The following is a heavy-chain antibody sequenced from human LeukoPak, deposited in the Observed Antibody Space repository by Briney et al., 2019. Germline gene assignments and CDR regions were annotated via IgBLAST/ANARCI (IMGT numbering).Heavy chain of an antibody. CDR2: ISYDGSNK. V-gene: IGHV3-30*18. CDR1: GFTLSSHG. J-gene: IGHJ4*02. CDR3: AKGGYPDY. D-gene: IGHD5-12*01. Sequence: PGGSLRLSCAASGFTLSSHGMHWVRQARGKGLEWVAVISYDGSNKYYADSVKGRFTISRDNSKNTLYLQMNSLRAEDTAVYYCAKGGYPDYWGQGTLVTVSS.